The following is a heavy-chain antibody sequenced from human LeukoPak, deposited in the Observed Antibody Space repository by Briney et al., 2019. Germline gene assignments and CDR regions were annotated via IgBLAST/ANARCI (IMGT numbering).Heavy chain of an antibody. CDR3: ARGATIFGVVGNWFDP. CDR1: GGTFSSYA. V-gene: IGHV1-69*13. J-gene: IGHJ5*02. D-gene: IGHD3-3*01. CDR2: IIPIFGTA. Sequence: GASVKVSCKASGGTFSSYAISWVRQAPGQGLEWMGGIIPIFGTANYAQKFQGRVTITADESTSTAYMELRSLRSEDTAVYYCARGATIFGVVGNWFDPWGQGTLVTVSS.